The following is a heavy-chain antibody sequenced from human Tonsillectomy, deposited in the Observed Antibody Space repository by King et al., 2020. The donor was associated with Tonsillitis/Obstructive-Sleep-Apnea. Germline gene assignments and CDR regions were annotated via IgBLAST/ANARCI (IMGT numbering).Heavy chain of an antibody. Sequence: TLKESGPALVNPTQTLTLTCTFSGFSLTTSGMSVSWIRQPPGKALEWLARIDWDDEKDYSTSLKTRLTISKDTSKNQVVFTLTNVDPVDTATYYCARTNIRCSCCSCFPWELDYWGQGTLVTVSS. D-gene: IGHD2-15*01. CDR3: ARTNIRCSCCSCFPWELDY. CDR2: IDWDDEK. J-gene: IGHJ4*02. V-gene: IGHV2-70*11. CDR1: GFSLTTSGMS.